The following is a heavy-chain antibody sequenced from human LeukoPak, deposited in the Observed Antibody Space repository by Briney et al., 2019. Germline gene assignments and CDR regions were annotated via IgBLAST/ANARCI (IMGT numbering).Heavy chain of an antibody. J-gene: IGHJ4*02. V-gene: IGHV3-53*01. D-gene: IGHD1-26*01. CDR3: ARLLSGSKGGRFDY. Sequence: GGSLRLSCATSGFTVSNNYMTWVRQAPGKGLEWVSFIYFGGSTYYADSVKGRFTISRDISKSTLYLQMNSLRAEDTAVYYCARLLSGSKGGRFDYWGQGTLVTVSS. CDR1: GFTVSNNY. CDR2: IYFGGST.